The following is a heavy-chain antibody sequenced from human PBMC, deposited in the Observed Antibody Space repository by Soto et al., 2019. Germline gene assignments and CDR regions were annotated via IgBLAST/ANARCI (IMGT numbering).Heavy chain of an antibody. CDR3: ARDAAVGLFDY. CDR1: GYTITRYG. D-gene: IGHD1-26*01. J-gene: IGHJ4*02. V-gene: IGHV1-18*01. CDR2: ISAYNGNT. Sequence: GASVKVSCKTSGYTITRYGISWVRQAPGQGLEWMGWISAYNGNTNYAQKLQGRVTMTTDTSTSTAYMELRSLRSDDTAVYYCARDAAVGLFDYWGQGTLVTVSS.